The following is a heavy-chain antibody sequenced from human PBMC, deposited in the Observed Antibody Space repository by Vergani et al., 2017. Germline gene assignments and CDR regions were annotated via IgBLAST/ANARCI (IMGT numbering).Heavy chain of an antibody. Sequence: EVQLLESGGGLVQPGGSRRLSCAGAGFTFDTYTMAYVRQAPGKGLEWVATISSGGGDIFYADSVKGRFTISRDNSKNTRFLQMNSLKDEDTAVYYCTTAXGLYYLHGEYFQYWGRGTLVSVSS. CDR2: ISSGGGDI. D-gene: IGHD3-10*01. V-gene: IGHV3-23*01. J-gene: IGHJ1*01. CDR1: GFTFDTYT. CDR3: TTAXGLYYLHGEYFQY.